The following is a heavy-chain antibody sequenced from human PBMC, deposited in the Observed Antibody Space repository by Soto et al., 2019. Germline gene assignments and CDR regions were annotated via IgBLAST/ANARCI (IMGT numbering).Heavy chain of an antibody. CDR2: ITPFNGNT. D-gene: IGHD2-15*01. CDR3: ATGVNSGGSRYVVGWFDP. J-gene: IGHJ5*02. CDR1: GYTFTYRY. V-gene: IGHV1-45*02. Sequence: SVKVSCKASGYTFTYRYLHWVRQAPGQALEWMGWITPFNGNTNYAQKFQDRVTITRDRSMSTAYMELSSLRSEDTAMYYCATGVNSGGSRYVVGWFDPWGQGTLVTVSS.